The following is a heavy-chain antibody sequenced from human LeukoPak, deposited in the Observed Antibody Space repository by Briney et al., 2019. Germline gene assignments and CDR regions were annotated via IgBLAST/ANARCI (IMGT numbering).Heavy chain of an antibody. CDR3: ARAYYDSSGYYPDY. V-gene: IGHV1-8*01. Sequence: ASVKVSCKASGYTFTSYDINWVRQATGQGLEWMGWMNPNSGNTGYAQKFQGRVTITRNTSISTAYMELSSLRSEDTAVYYCARAYYDSSGYYPDYWGQGTLVTVSS. CDR2: MNPNSGNT. J-gene: IGHJ4*02. CDR1: GYTFTSYD. D-gene: IGHD3-22*01.